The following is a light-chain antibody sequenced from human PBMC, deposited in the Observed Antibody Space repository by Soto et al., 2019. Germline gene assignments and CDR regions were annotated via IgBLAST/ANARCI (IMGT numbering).Light chain of an antibody. CDR3: GTWDTTLGARV. J-gene: IGLJ3*02. CDR2: DFN. CDR1: SSNIGTNY. Sequence: QSVLTQPPSMSADPGQKVSISCSGSSSNIGTNYVGWYYQVPGTAPKLLIYDFNKRPSGIPDRFSASKSGTSATLVITGLQAGDEAVYYCGTWDTTLGARVFGGGTKLTVL. V-gene: IGLV1-51*01.